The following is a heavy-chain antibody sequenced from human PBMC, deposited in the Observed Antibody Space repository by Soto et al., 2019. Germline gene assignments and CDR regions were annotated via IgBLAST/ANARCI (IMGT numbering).Heavy chain of an antibody. CDR3: ARGGKRITIFGVVIDKIDY. Sequence: SETLSLTCTVSGGSFSGYYWSWIRQPPGKGLEWIGEINHSGSTNYNPSLKSRVTISVDTSKNQFSLKLSSVTAADTAVYYCARGGKRITIFGVVIDKIDYWGQGTLVTVSS. J-gene: IGHJ4*02. D-gene: IGHD3-3*01. V-gene: IGHV4-34*01. CDR2: INHSGST. CDR1: GGSFSGYY.